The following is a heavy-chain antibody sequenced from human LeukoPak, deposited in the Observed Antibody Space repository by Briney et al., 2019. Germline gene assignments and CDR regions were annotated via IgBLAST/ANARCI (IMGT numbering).Heavy chain of an antibody. CDR1: GGSISSGGYS. V-gene: IGHV4-30-2*01. J-gene: IGHJ3*02. CDR3: ASTRGDAFDI. CDR2: IYHSGST. Sequence: PSETLSLTCAVSGGSISSGGYSWSWIRQPPGKGLEWIGYIYHSGSTYYNPSLKSRVTISVDRSKNQFSLKLSSVTAADTAVYYYASTRGDAFDIWGQGTMVTVSS. D-gene: IGHD1-26*01.